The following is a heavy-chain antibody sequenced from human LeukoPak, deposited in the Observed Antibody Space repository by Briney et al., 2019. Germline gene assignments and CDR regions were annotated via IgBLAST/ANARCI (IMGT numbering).Heavy chain of an antibody. V-gene: IGHV1-2*02. Sequence: ASVKVSCKASGYTFTGYYMHWVRQAPGQGLEWMGWINPNSGGTNYAQKFQGRVTMTRDTSISTAYMELSRLRSDDTAVYYCANVDTAMPTSDAFDIWGQGTMVTVSS. J-gene: IGHJ3*02. D-gene: IGHD5-18*01. CDR3: ANVDTAMPTSDAFDI. CDR1: GYTFTGYY. CDR2: INPNSGGT.